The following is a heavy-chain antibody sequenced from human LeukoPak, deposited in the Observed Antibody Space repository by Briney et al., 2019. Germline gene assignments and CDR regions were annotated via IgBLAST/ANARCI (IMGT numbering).Heavy chain of an antibody. Sequence: SETLSLTCAVYGGSFSGYYWSWIRQPPGKGLEWIGEINHSGSTNYNPSLKSRVTISVDTSKNQFSLKLSSVTAADTAVHYCARGYCSSTSCHVPDYYGMDVWGQGTTVTVSS. CDR1: GGSFSGYY. CDR3: ARGYCSSTSCHVPDYYGMDV. J-gene: IGHJ6*02. CDR2: INHSGST. D-gene: IGHD2-2*01. V-gene: IGHV4-34*01.